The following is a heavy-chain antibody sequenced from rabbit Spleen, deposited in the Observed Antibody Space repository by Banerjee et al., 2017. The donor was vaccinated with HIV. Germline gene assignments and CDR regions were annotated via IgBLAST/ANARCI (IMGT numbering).Heavy chain of an antibody. CDR1: GFSFSDRDV. D-gene: IGHD1-1*01. Sequence: QEQLEESGGGLVKPEGSLTLTCKASGFSFSDRDVMCWVRQAPGKGLEWIACINTYTAKSVYASWATGRFTISRTSSTTVFLQMTSLTAADTATYFCARDTSSSFSSYGMDLWGPGTLVTVS. V-gene: IGHV1S45*01. CDR3: ARDTSSSFSSYGMDL. J-gene: IGHJ6*01. CDR2: INTYTAKS.